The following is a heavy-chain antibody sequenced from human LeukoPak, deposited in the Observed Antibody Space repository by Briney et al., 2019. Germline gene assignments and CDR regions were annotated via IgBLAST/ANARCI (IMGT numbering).Heavy chain of an antibody. CDR2: LTRNGETT. V-gene: IGHV3-20*04. Sequence: GGSLRLSCVGSGYKFDAHGMSWVRQAPGKGLEWVSGLTRNGETTAYADSVRGRFTISRDNAKNFLYLQMNSLRAEDTTLYYCAKDRSYISLDIWGQGTMVTVSS. CDR1: GYKFDAHG. J-gene: IGHJ3*02. CDR3: AKDRSYISLDI. D-gene: IGHD3-10*01.